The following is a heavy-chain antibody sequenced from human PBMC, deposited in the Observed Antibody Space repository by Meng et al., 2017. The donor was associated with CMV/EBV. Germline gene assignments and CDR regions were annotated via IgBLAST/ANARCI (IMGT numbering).Heavy chain of an antibody. CDR1: GATFSSYG. Sequence: VQLVRWGVEVKRRVSSGTASCTASGATFSSYGISGLRQAAGRVVGWMRFIITSITTANSAHKSQVTVTIAEDESQSTAYMGASSVTAEDMYLYDSAKEGALDYLDYWGQGTLVTVSS. CDR2: IITSITTA. CDR3: AKEGALDYLDY. J-gene: IGHJ4*02. V-gene: IGHV1-69*11. D-gene: IGHD1-1*01.